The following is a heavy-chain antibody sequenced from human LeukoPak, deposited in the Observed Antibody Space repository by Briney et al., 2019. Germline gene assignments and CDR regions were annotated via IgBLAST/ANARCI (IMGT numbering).Heavy chain of an antibody. Sequence: GGSLRLSCAASGFTFSSYEMNWVRQAPGKGLEWVSAISGSGGSTYYADSVKGRFTISRDNSKNTLFLQMNSLRAEDTAVYYCAKEPRENSGYYVSGWFDPWGQGTLVTVSS. D-gene: IGHD5-12*01. V-gene: IGHV3-23*01. CDR2: ISGSGGST. J-gene: IGHJ5*02. CDR3: AKEPRENSGYYVSGWFDP. CDR1: GFTFSSYE.